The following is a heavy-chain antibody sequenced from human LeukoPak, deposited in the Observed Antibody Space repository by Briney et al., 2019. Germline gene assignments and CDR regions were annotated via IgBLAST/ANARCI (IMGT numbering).Heavy chain of an antibody. CDR3: AGRGGSSIDYYYGMDV. CDR1: GFTVSSNY. D-gene: IGHD2-2*01. V-gene: IGHV3-53*01. J-gene: IGHJ6*02. Sequence: GGSLRLSCAASGFTVSSNYMSWVRQAPGKGLEWVSVIYSGGSTYYADSVKGRFTISRDNSKNTLYLQMNSLRAEDTAVYYCAGRGGSSIDYYYGMDVWGQGTTVTVSS. CDR2: IYSGGST.